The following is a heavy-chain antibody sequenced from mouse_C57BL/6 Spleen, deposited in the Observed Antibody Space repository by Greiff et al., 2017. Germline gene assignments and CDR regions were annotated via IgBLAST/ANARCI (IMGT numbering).Heavy chain of an antibody. J-gene: IGHJ1*03. CDR2: IYPGDGDT. CDR1: GYAFSSYW. Sequence: VQLQQSGAELVKPGASVKISCKASGYAFSSYWMNWVKQRPGKGLEWIGQIYPGDGDTNYNGKFKGKATLTADKSSSTAYMQRSSLTSEDSAVYFCARKKELGSWYFDVWGTGTTVTVSS. D-gene: IGHD4-1*01. CDR3: ARKKELGSWYFDV. V-gene: IGHV1-80*01.